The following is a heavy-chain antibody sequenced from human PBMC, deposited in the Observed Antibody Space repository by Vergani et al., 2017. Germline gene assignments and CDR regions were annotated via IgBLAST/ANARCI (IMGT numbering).Heavy chain of an antibody. CDR1: GGSFSGYY. D-gene: IGHD3-10*01. Sequence: QVQLQQWGAGLLKPSETLSLTCAVYGGSFSGYYWSWIRQPPGKGREWMGEINHSGSTNYNPSLESRVTISVDTYKNQFALKLSSVAAADTAVYYCARGKVRGVISDYWGQGTLVTVSS. V-gene: IGHV4-34*01. J-gene: IGHJ4*02. CDR2: INHSGST. CDR3: ARGKVRGVISDY.